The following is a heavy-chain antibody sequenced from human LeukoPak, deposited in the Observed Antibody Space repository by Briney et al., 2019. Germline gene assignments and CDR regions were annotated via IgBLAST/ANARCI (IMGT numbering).Heavy chain of an antibody. CDR1: DDSMSSSSYY. CDR2: IYYSGST. D-gene: IGHD5-18*01. Sequence: PSETLSLTCTVSDDSMSSSSYYWGWIRQPPGKGLEWIGSIYYSGSTYYNPSLKSRVTISVDTSKNEFSLKLNSVTAADTAVYYCARLQYRGYSYGLIDFWGQGALVTVSS. V-gene: IGHV4-39*01. J-gene: IGHJ4*02. CDR3: ARLQYRGYSYGLIDF.